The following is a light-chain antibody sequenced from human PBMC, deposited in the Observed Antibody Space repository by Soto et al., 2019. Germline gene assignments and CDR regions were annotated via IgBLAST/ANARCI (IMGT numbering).Light chain of an antibody. V-gene: IGLV2-8*01. CDR2: EVT. J-gene: IGLJ2*01. CDR3: SLYVDNNNLL. Sequence: QSALTQPPSASGSPGQSVTISCTGTSSDVGSYNYVSWYQQHPDQAPKLMLYEVTNRPSGVPDRFAGSKSGNTASLTVAGLQAEDEADYYCSLYVDNNNLLFGGGTKLTVL. CDR1: SSDVGSYNY.